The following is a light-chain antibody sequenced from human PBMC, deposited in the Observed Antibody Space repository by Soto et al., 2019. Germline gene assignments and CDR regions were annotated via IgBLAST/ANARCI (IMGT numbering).Light chain of an antibody. J-gene: IGKJ1*01. CDR3: QQYGSSPQT. Sequence: EIVMTQSPGTLSVSPVEIATLSFMASQSAGNFLAWYHQKPGQAPRLLIYGASTRATGIPDRFSGSGSGTDFTLTISGLEPEDFAVYYCQQYGSSPQTFGQGTKGDIK. CDR1: QSAGNF. V-gene: IGKV3-20*01. CDR2: GAS.